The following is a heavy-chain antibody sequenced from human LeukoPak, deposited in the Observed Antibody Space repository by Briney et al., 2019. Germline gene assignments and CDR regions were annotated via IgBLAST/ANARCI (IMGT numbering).Heavy chain of an antibody. CDR3: ARRANSGFDAFDI. V-gene: IGHV4-59*01. CDR1: GGSISSYY. J-gene: IGHJ3*02. Sequence: SETLSLTCTVSGGSISSYYWSWIRQPPGKGLEWIGYIYYSGNTNYNPSLKSRVTISVDTSKNQFSLKLSSVTAADTAVYYCARRANSGFDAFDIWGQGTMVTVSS. D-gene: IGHD3-22*01. CDR2: IYYSGNT.